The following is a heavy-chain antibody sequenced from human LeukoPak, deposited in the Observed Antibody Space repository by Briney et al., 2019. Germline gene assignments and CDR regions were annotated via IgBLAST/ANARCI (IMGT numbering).Heavy chain of an antibody. D-gene: IGHD2-8*01. V-gene: IGHV3-72*01. CDR2: TRNKANSYTT. J-gene: IGHJ3*02. CDR1: GFTLSDQY. Sequence: PGGSLRLSCAASGFTLSDQYMDWVRQAPGKGLEWVGRTRNKANSYTTEYAASVRGRFSISRDDPKNSLYLQMNSLKTEDTAVYYCVRRTYAAFDIWGQGTMVTVFS. CDR3: VRRTYAAFDI.